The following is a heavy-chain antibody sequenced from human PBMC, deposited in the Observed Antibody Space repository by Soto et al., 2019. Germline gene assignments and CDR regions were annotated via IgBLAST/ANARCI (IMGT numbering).Heavy chain of an antibody. D-gene: IGHD2-2*01. J-gene: IGHJ4*02. Sequence: GGSLRLSCAASGFTFSAYAMSWVRQAPEKGLEWVSSISTTGSGTYYTDSVKGRFIISRDNSKSTLYLQMNSLRAEDTAVYYCARDSTTFYYWGQGTPVTVSS. CDR2: ISTTGSGT. CDR1: GFTFSAYA. CDR3: ARDSTTFYY. V-gene: IGHV3-23*01.